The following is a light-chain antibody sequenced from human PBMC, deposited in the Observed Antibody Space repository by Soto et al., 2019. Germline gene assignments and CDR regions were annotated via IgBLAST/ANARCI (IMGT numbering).Light chain of an antibody. CDR2: GAS. CDR1: QSVISDY. Sequence: EIVLTQSPGTLSLSPGERATLSCRASQSVISDYLAWYQQRPGQAPRLLIYGASSRATGIPDRFTGSGSGTDFTLTISSLEPEDFAVYYCQERSHWPKVTFGPGTKVDIK. J-gene: IGKJ3*01. CDR3: QERSHWPKVT. V-gene: IGKV3D-20*02.